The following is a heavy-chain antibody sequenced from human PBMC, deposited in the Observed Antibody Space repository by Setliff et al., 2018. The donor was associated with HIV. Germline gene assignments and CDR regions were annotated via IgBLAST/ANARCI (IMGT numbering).Heavy chain of an antibody. Sequence: SVKVSCKASGGTFSTYAISWVRQAPGQGLEWMGGIVPVFGIGRSPQKFQGRVIITADESTSTAYMELSSLTSGDTAVYYCAAGLNYYDSSGLGAWGQGTLVTVSS. D-gene: IGHD3-22*01. J-gene: IGHJ5*02. V-gene: IGHV1-69*13. CDR2: IVPVFGIG. CDR3: AAGLNYYDSSGLGA. CDR1: GGTFSTYA.